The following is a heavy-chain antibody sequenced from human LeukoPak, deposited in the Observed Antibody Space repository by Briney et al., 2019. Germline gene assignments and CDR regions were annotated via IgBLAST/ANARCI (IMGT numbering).Heavy chain of an antibody. CDR2: IYHTGST. Sequence: SETLSLTCTISGGSVSDYYWSWIRQSPGKGLEWTGYIYHTGSTSYSPSLKSRVTISADTSQNQFSLKLSSVTAADTAVYYCASRKLGNDYWGQGTLVTVSS. V-gene: IGHV4-59*02. D-gene: IGHD7-27*01. CDR1: GGSVSDYY. J-gene: IGHJ4*02. CDR3: ASRKLGNDY.